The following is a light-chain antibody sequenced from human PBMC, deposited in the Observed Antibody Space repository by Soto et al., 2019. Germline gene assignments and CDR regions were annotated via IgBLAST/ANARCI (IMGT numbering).Light chain of an antibody. Sequence: QSALTQPASVSGSPGQSTTISCTGTSSDVGGYNYVSWYQQHPGKAPKLMIYDVSNRPSGVSNRSSGSKSGNTASLTISGLQAEDEADYYCSSYTSSSLHVFGTGTKLTVL. CDR3: SSYTSSSLHV. CDR1: SSDVGGYNY. J-gene: IGLJ1*01. CDR2: DVS. V-gene: IGLV2-14*03.